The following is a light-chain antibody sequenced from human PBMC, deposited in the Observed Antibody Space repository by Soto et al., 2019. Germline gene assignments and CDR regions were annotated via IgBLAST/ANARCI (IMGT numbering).Light chain of an antibody. CDR3: QQYKNWPPYT. CDR1: QSVGSN. Sequence: EIVLTQSPATLSASPGESASLSCRASQSVGSNLAWYQQKPGQAPRLLIYGASGGAPGVPDRFSGSGSGTEFTLTISSLQSEDFAVYYCQQYKNWPPYTFGQGTKLEI. CDR2: GAS. V-gene: IGKV3-15*01. J-gene: IGKJ2*01.